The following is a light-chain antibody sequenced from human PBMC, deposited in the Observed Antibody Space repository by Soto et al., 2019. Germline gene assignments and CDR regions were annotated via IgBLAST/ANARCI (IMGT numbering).Light chain of an antibody. V-gene: IGLV2-14*03. Sequence: QSALTQPASVSASTGQSITISCTGSSSDVGDYNFVSWYQHYPGKAPKLIIYDVSNRPSGVSNRFSGSKSGNTASLTISGLQAEDEADYYCSSFASNSALLFGGGTKVTVL. J-gene: IGLJ2*01. CDR1: SSDVGDYNF. CDR2: DVS. CDR3: SSFASNSALL.